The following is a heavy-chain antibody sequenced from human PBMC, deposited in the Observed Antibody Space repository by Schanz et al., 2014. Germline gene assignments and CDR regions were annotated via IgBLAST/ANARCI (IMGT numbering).Heavy chain of an antibody. CDR3: ARGSGTFDS. CDR2: IVGGGGRT. V-gene: IGHV3-23*01. Sequence: EVQLLESGGGLVQPGGSLRISCAASGFTFSGYAMSWVRQAPGKGLEWVSSIVGGGGRTYYADSVKGRFTISRDNSKNTLYLQMNSLRAEDTAVYYCARGSGTFDSWGLGTLVTVSS. J-gene: IGHJ4*02. CDR1: GFTFSGYA. D-gene: IGHD3-3*01.